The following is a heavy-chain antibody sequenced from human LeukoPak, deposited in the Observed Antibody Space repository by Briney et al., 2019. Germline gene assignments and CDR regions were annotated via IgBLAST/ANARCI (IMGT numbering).Heavy chain of an antibody. Sequence: GGSLRLSCAASGFTFSTYAMHWVRQAPGKGLERVAFIRYDGGNKYYADSVKGRFTISRDNSKNTLYLQMNSLRPEDTAVYYCAKDGPRRDGYNDHWGQGTLVTVSS. V-gene: IGHV3-30*02. CDR3: AKDGPRRDGYNDH. J-gene: IGHJ4*02. D-gene: IGHD5-24*01. CDR2: IRYDGGNK. CDR1: GFTFSTYA.